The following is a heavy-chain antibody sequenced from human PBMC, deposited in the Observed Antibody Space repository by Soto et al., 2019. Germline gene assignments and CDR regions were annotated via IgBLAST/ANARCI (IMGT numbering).Heavy chain of an antibody. CDR1: GYTFTSYY. CDR3: ARADYDFWSGLPTPGIYYMDV. Sequence: GASVKVSCKASGYTFTSYYMHWVRQAPGQGLEWMGIINPSGGSTSYAQKFQGRVTMTRDTSTSTVYMELSSLRSEDTAVYYCARADYDFWSGLPTPGIYYMDVWGKGTTVTVSS. D-gene: IGHD3-3*01. CDR2: INPSGGST. V-gene: IGHV1-46*03. J-gene: IGHJ6*03.